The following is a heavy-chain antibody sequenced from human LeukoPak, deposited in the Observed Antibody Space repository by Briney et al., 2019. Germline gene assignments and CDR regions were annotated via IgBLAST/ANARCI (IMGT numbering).Heavy chain of an antibody. D-gene: IGHD1-26*01. CDR2: ITHSGANT. CDR3: AKDVGGRLGP. Sequence: GGSLRLSCEVSGFTSINYALSWIRQAPGKGLDWVSTITHSGANTFYGDSVRGRFTISRNKSTNTLYLQMNSLTTEDTALYYCAKDVGGRLGPWGQGTLVTVSP. V-gene: IGHV3-23*01. CDR1: GFTSINYA. J-gene: IGHJ5*02.